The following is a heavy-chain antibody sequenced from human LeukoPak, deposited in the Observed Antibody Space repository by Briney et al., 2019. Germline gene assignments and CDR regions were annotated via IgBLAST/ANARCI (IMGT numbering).Heavy chain of an antibody. Sequence: GGSLRLSCAASGFTFSSYSMNWVRQAPGKGLEWVSSISSSSSYIYYADSVKGRFTISRDNAKNSLYLQMNSLRAEDTAVYYCARSDTKLGYCSSTSCHTDYWGQGTLVTVSS. CDR3: ARSDTKLGYCSSTSCHTDY. D-gene: IGHD2-2*02. V-gene: IGHV3-21*01. J-gene: IGHJ4*02. CDR1: GFTFSSYS. CDR2: ISSSSSYI.